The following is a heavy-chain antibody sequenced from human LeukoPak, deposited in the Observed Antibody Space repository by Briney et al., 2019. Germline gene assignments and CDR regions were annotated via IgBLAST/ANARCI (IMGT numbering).Heavy chain of an antibody. Sequence: QPGGSLRLSCAASGFTFSSYGMSWVRQAPGKGLEWVSAISGSGGSSYYADSVKGRFTISRDNSKNTLYLQMNSLRAEDTAVYYYAKRMNYDNSVGIFGYWGQGTLVTVSS. CDR3: AKRMNYDNSVGIFGY. CDR1: GFTFSSYG. J-gene: IGHJ4*02. D-gene: IGHD3-22*01. CDR2: ISGSGGSS. V-gene: IGHV3-23*01.